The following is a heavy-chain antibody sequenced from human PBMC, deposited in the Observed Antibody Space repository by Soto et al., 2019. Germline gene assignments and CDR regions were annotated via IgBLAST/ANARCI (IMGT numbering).Heavy chain of an antibody. D-gene: IGHD1-20*01. CDR3: ARDRNNNWNDDRDAFDI. CDR1: GGSISSYY. V-gene: IGHV4-59*01. J-gene: IGHJ3*02. CDR2: IYYSGST. Sequence: SETLSLTCTVSGGSISSYYWSWIRQPPGKGLEWIGYIYYSGSTNYNPSLKSRVTISVDTSKNQFSLKLSSVTAADTAVYYCARDRNNNWNDDRDAFDIWGQGTMVTVSS.